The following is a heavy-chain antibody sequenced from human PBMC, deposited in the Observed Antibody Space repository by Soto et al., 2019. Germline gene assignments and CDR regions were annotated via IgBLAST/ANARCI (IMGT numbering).Heavy chain of an antibody. V-gene: IGHV4-4*07. CDR2: INTSGST. CDR1: GGSISSYY. Sequence: QVQLQESGPGLVKPSETLSLTCTVSGGSISSYYWSWIRQPAGKGLEWIGRINTSGSTNYNPSLKMRVTMSITTSKNQYPLKVSSVTAADTAVYYCARETYYYDSSGRYNWFDPWGQGTLVTGST. CDR3: ARETYYYDSSGRYNWFDP. D-gene: IGHD3-22*01. J-gene: IGHJ5*02.